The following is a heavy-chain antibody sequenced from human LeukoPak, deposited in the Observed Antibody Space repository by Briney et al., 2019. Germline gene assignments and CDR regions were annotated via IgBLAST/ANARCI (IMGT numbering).Heavy chain of an antibody. V-gene: IGHV1-18*01. CDR3: ARGMAAANDYNWFDS. CDR1: GYTFTSYG. J-gene: IGHJ5*01. Sequence: GASVKVSCKASGYTFTSYGISWVRQAPGQGLEWMGWISAYNGNTNYAQKLQGRVTMTTDTSTSTAYMELRSLRSDDTAVYYCARGMAAANDYNWFDSWGQGTLVTVSS. D-gene: IGHD6-13*01. CDR2: ISAYNGNT.